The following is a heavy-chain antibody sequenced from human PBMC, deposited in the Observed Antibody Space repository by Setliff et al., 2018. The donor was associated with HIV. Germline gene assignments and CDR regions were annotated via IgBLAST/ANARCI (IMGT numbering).Heavy chain of an antibody. J-gene: IGHJ4*02. CDR1: GYTFTSYG. CDR2: ISDYNSNT. CDR3: ARRADWFDLWGALCDY. Sequence: ASVKVSCKASGYTFTSYGLSWVRQAPGQGLEWMGWISDYNSNTEYAQKLQGRVTMTKDTSTSTAYMELRSLRPDDTAVYFCARRADWFDLWGALCDYWGQGTLVTVSS. D-gene: IGHD3-10*01. V-gene: IGHV1-18*01.